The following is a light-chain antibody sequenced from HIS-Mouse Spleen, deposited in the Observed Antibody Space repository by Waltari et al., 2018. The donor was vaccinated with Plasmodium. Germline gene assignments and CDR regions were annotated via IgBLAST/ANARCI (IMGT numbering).Light chain of an antibody. V-gene: IGLV2-23*03. CDR3: CSYAGSSTFVV. J-gene: IGLJ2*01. CDR1: SSDVGSYNL. CDR2: EGG. Sequence: QSALTQPASVSGSPGQSITISCTGTSSDVGSYNLVSWYQQHPGKAPKLMIYEGGKRPAGVSNRLSGSKAGNTSSLTISGLQAEDEADYYCCSYAGSSTFVVFGGGTKLTVL.